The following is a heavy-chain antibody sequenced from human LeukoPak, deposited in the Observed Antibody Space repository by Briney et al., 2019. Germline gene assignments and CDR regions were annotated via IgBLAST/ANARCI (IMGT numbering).Heavy chain of an antibody. CDR3: ARENDYALDY. Sequence: GGSLRLSCAASGFTFSSYGMHWVRQAPGKGLEWVAVIRYVGSDKYYADSVKGRFTISRDNSQNTMYLQMNSLRAEDTAVYYCARENDYALDYWGQGTLVTVPS. CDR1: GFTFSSYG. D-gene: IGHD4-17*01. J-gene: IGHJ4*02. V-gene: IGHV3-30*12. CDR2: IRYVGSDK.